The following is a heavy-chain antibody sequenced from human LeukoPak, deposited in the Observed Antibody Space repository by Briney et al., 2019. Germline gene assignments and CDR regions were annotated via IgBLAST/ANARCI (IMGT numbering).Heavy chain of an antibody. CDR1: GFTFSSYA. D-gene: IGHD5-18*01. J-gene: IGHJ6*02. CDR3: AGYPPDTAMVKDYYYGMDV. CDR2: MSYDGSNK. V-gene: IGHV3-30-3*01. Sequence: GRSLRLSCAASGFTFSSYAMHWVRQAPGKGLERVAVMSYDGSNKYYADSVKGRFTISRDNSKNTLYLQMNSLRAEDTAVYYCAGYPPDTAMVKDYYYGMDVWGQGTTVTVSS.